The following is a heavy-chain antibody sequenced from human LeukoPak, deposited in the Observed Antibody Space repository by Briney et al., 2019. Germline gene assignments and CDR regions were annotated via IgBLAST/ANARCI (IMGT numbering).Heavy chain of an antibody. D-gene: IGHD3-22*01. CDR1: GFTFKTYG. V-gene: IGHV3-30*02. CDR2: IRYDGSNK. Sequence: PGGSLRLSCAASGFTFKTYGMHWVRQAPGKGLEWVAFIRYDGSNKYYADSVKGRFTISRDNSKNTLYLQMNSLRAEDTAVYYCAKVHTHYYYDSSGLQGPFDYWGQGTLVTISS. J-gene: IGHJ4*02. CDR3: AKVHTHYYYDSSGLQGPFDY.